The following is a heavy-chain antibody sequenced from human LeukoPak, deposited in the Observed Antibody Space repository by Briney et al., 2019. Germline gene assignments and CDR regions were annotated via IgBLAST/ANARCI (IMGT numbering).Heavy chain of an antibody. J-gene: IGHJ4*02. Sequence: GGSLRLSRAASGFTFSTYAMHWVRQAPGKGLEWVAVIRYDGSDKYYADSVKGRFTISRDNSKNTLYLQMNSLRAEDTAVYYCAKNASVRYYGSGSYSGPDYWGQGTLVTVSS. CDR2: IRYDGSDK. D-gene: IGHD3-10*01. CDR3: AKNASVRYYGSGSYSGPDY. CDR1: GFTFSTYA. V-gene: IGHV3-30*02.